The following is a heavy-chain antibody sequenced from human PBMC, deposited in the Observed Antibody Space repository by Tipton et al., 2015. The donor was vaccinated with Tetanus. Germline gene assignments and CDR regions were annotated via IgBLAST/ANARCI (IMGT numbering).Heavy chain of an antibody. D-gene: IGHD6-13*01. Sequence: SLRLSCEVSGFTFSGYSMQWVRQAPGRGLEWISYINVAGSTKTNADSVKGRFTISRDNAKNSLFLQMNSLRDEDTAVYFCAREGFYSELDYWGQGAPVAVSS. CDR1: GFTFSGYS. CDR3: AREGFYSELDY. CDR2: INVAGSTK. J-gene: IGHJ4*02. V-gene: IGHV3-48*02.